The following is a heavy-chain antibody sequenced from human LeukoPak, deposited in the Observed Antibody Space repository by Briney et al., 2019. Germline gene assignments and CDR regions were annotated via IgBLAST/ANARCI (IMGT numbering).Heavy chain of an antibody. D-gene: IGHD4-23*01. V-gene: IGHV1-69*04. J-gene: IGHJ6*02. Sequence: ASVKVSCKASGGTFSSYAISWVRQAPGQGLEWVGRIIPILGIANYAQKFQGRGTITADKSTSTAYMELSSLRPEDTAVYYCVIRDYGGNSPLSYYYYGMDVWGQGTTVTVSS. CDR1: GGTFSSYA. CDR3: VIRDYGGNSPLSYYYYGMDV. CDR2: IIPILGIA.